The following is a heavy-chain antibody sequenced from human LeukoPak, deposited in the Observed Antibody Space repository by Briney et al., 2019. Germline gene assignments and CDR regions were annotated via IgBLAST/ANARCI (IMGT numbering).Heavy chain of an antibody. Sequence: ASVKVSCKASGGTFSSYAISWVRQAPGQGLEWTGGIIPIFGTANYAQKFQGRVTITADESTSTAYMELSSLRSEDTAVYYCARGGYCSGGSCYYYWGQGTLVTVSS. CDR3: ARGGYCSGGSCYYY. CDR2: IIPIFGTA. V-gene: IGHV1-69*13. CDR1: GGTFSSYA. J-gene: IGHJ4*02. D-gene: IGHD2-15*01.